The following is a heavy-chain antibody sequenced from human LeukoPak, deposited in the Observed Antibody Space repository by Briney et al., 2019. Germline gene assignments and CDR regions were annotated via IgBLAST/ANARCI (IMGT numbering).Heavy chain of an antibody. CDR2: INSDGSST. CDR3: AKSPSSEITLFDY. D-gene: IGHD3-16*01. J-gene: IGHJ4*02. V-gene: IGHV3-74*01. Sequence: GGSLRLSCAASGFTFSSYWMHWVRQAPGKGLVWVSRINSDGSSTSYADSVKGRFTISRDNAKNTLYLQMNSLRAEDTAVYYCAKSPSSEITLFDYWGQGTLVTVSS. CDR1: GFTFSSYW.